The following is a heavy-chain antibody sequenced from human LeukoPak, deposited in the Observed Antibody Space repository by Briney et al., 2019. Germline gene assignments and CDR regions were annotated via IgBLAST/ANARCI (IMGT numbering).Heavy chain of an antibody. D-gene: IGHD6-13*01. CDR3: ARVGSSSFPLWLKNYYYYGMDV. V-gene: IGHV5-51*01. Sequence: RGESLKISCKGSGYSFTSYWIGWVRQMPGKGLEWMGIIYPGDSDTRYSPSFQGQVTISADKSISTAYLQWSSLKASDTAMYYCARVGSSSFPLWLKNYYYYGMDVWGQGTTVTVSS. CDR1: GYSFTSYW. J-gene: IGHJ6*02. CDR2: IYPGDSDT.